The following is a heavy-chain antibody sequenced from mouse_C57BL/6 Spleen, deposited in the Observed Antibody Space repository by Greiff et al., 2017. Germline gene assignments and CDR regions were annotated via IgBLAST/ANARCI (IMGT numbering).Heavy chain of an antibody. CDR1: GFTFSDYG. Sequence: EVHLVESGGGLVKPGGSLKLSCAASGFTFSDYGMHWVRQAPEKGLEWVAYISSGSSTIYYADTVKGRFTISRDNAKNTLFLQMTSLRSEDTAMYYCARGYYGYAMDYWGQGTSVTVSS. CDR2: ISSGSSTI. CDR3: ARGYYGYAMDY. V-gene: IGHV5-17*01. J-gene: IGHJ4*01. D-gene: IGHD1-1*02.